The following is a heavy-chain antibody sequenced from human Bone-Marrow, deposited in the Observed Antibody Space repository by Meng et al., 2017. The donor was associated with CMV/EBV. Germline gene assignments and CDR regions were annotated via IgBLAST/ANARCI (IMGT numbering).Heavy chain of an antibody. CDR2: INPSSGGT. J-gene: IGHJ4*02. CDR1: GYTFTDCH. CDR3: AREREDY. V-gene: IGHV1-2*02. Sequence: ASVKVSCKATGYTFTDCHILWVRQAPGQGLEWMGWINPSSGGTNYAQKFQGRVTMTRDTSISTAYMELNRLTSDDTAVYYCAREREDYWGQGTLVTVSS.